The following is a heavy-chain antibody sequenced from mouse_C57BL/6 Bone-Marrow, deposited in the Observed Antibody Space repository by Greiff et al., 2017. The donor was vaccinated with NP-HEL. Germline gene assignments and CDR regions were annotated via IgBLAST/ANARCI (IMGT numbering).Heavy chain of an antibody. CDR2: IYPRSGNT. CDR3: ARCDYDEGSRCAMDY. CDR1: GYTFTSYG. J-gene: IGHJ4*01. D-gene: IGHD2-4*01. V-gene: IGHV1-81*01. Sequence: QVQLKESGAELARPGASVKLSCKASGYTFTSYGISWVKQRTGQGLEWIGEIYPRSGNTYYNEKFKGKATLTADKFSSTAYMELRSLTSEDSAVYFCARCDYDEGSRCAMDYWGQGTSVTVSS.